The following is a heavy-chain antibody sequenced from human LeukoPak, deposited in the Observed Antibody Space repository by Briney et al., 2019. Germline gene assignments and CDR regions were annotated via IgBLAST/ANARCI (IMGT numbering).Heavy chain of an antibody. Sequence: SETLSLTCTVSGGSISPYYWSWIRQAPGKGLEWIGSIYSSGSPYYSPSFKSRATMSIDRSQNHFSLRLTSVTAADTAVYYCARDPPGGIGEYFQHWGQGTLVTVSS. CDR1: GGSISPYY. D-gene: IGHD2-15*01. CDR3: ARDPPGGIGEYFQH. CDR2: IYSSGSP. J-gene: IGHJ1*01. V-gene: IGHV4-4*07.